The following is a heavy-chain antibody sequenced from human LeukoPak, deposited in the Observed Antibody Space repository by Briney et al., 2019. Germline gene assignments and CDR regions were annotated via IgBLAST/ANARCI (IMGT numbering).Heavy chain of an antibody. D-gene: IGHD3-3*01. V-gene: IGHV1-69*04. CDR2: IIPILGIA. Sequence: SVKVSCKASGGTFSSYAISWVRQAPGQGLEWMGRIIPILGIANYAQKFQGRVTITADKSTSTAYMELSSLRSEDTAVYYCARDYYDFWSGPYFDYWGQGTLVTVSS. CDR3: ARDYYDFWSGPYFDY. J-gene: IGHJ4*02. CDR1: GGTFSSYA.